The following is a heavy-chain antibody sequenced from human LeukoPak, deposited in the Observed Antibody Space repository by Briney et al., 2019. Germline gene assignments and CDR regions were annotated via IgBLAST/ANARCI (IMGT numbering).Heavy chain of an antibody. CDR3: ARSLVVGANPYH. CDR2: SSSDANTI. J-gene: IGHJ5*02. CDR1: GFSFSSYE. D-gene: IGHD1-26*01. V-gene: IGHV3-48*03. Sequence: PGGSLRLSCAASGFSFSSYEMNWVRQAPGKGLEWVSYSSSDANTINYADSVKGRFIISRDNAKNSLYLQLNSLRAEDTAVYYCARSLVVGANPYHWGQGTLVTVSS.